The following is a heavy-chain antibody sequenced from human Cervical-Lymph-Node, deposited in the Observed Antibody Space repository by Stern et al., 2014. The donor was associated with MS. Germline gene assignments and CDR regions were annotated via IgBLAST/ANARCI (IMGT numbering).Heavy chain of an antibody. CDR3: ARRGHGYMGIDY. Sequence: EMQLVESGAEVKKPGESLRISCEVSGYKFTKNWIGWVRQMPGKGLEWMGSSYPGDSETRYSPSFQGQVTILVDKSNTTAYLQWSSLKASDTALYYCARRGHGYMGIDYWGQGTPVTVSS. J-gene: IGHJ4*02. CDR2: SYPGDSET. V-gene: IGHV5-51*03. CDR1: GYKFTKNW. D-gene: IGHD5-24*01.